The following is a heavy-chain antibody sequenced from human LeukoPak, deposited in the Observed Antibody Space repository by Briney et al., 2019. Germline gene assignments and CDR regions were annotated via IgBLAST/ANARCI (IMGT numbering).Heavy chain of an antibody. CDR2: INTNTGNP. D-gene: IGHD2-2*01. V-gene: IGHV7-4-1*02. Sequence: GASVKVSCKASGYTFTSYAMNWVRQAPGQGLEWMGWINTNTGNPTYAQGFTGRFVFSLDTSVSTAYLQISSLKAEDTAVYYCARDATRGRRNLYCSSTSCYDRYYYYYMDVWGKGTTVTVSS. CDR1: GYTFTSYA. J-gene: IGHJ6*03. CDR3: ARDATRGRRNLYCSSTSCYDRYYYYYMDV.